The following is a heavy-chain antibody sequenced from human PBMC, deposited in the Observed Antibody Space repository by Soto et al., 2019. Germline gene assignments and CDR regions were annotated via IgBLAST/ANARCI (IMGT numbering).Heavy chain of an antibody. J-gene: IGHJ4*02. Sequence: GGSLRLSCAASGFTFSDYYMSWIRQAPGKGLEWVSYISSSGSTIYYADSVKGRFTISRDNAKNSLYLQMNSLRAEDTAVYYCARHYCSGGSCYRSLGYWGQGTLVTVSS. V-gene: IGHV3-11*01. CDR1: GFTFSDYY. D-gene: IGHD2-15*01. CDR3: ARHYCSGGSCYRSLGY. CDR2: ISSSGSTI.